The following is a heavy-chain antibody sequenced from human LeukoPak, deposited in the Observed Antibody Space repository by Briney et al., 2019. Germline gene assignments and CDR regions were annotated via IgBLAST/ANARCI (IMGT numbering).Heavy chain of an antibody. V-gene: IGHV1-69*13. D-gene: IGHD4-17*01. CDR1: GDIFTNYG. Sequence: SVKVSCKVSGDIFTNYGFSWVRQAPGQGLEWMGGIFPNLGTPNYAQKFQDRVTITADESTSTAYMELSSLRSEDTAVYYCARVRLPTVTTIGYHMDVWGKGTTVIVSS. CDR3: ARVRLPTVTTIGYHMDV. CDR2: IFPNLGTP. J-gene: IGHJ6*03.